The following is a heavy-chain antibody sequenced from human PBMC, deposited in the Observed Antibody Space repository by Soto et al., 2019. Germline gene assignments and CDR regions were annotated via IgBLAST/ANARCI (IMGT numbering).Heavy chain of an antibody. CDR3: ARGPRGIAVAGTRYFDY. CDR2: IYSGGST. D-gene: IGHD6-19*01. J-gene: IGHJ4*02. Sequence: PGGSLRLSCAASGFTVSSNYMSWVRQAPGKGLEWVSVIYSGGSTYYADSVKGRFTISRDNSKNTLYLQMNSLRAEDTAVYYCARGPRGIAVAGTRYFDYWGQGTLVTVSS. V-gene: IGHV3-53*01. CDR1: GFTVSSNY.